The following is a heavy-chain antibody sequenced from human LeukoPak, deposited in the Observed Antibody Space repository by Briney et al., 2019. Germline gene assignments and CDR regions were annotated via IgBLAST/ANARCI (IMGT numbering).Heavy chain of an antibody. Sequence: GGSLRLSCVASGFTFSSYAMTWVRQAPGKGLEWVSGITSGGASAYYAASVKGRFTVSRDNSENTLYLQINNLSAEDSGTYYCVKDEDLYSPTWYLFEDWGQGTLVTVSS. V-gene: IGHV3-23*01. CDR1: GFTFSSYA. CDR2: ITSGGASA. J-gene: IGHJ4*02. CDR3: VKDEDLYSPTWYLFED. D-gene: IGHD5-12*01.